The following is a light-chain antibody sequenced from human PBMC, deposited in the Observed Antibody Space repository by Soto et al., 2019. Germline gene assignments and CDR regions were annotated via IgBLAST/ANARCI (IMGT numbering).Light chain of an antibody. CDR2: LDSDGSH. J-gene: IGLJ2*01. Sequence: QHVLTQSPSASASLGASVKLTCTLSSGHSSYAIAWHQQQPEKGPRYLMKLDSDGSHTKGDAIPDRFSGSSSGAERYLTISSLQSEDEADYYCQTWGTGIHVVFGGGTKLTVL. CDR3: QTWGTGIHVV. V-gene: IGLV4-69*01. CDR1: SGHSSYA.